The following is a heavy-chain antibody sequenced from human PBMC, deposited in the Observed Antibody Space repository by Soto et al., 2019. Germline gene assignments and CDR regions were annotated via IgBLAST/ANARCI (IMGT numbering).Heavy chain of an antibody. Sequence: GRSLRLSCAALGFTFSRYAMSWVLQAPGRGLAWVSTFSGPGGGTYYADSVKGRFTISRDNFKSSLYLQMSSLRAEDTAAYYCAKDRRYSYGYHYWGQGTLVTVSS. J-gene: IGHJ4*02. CDR3: AKDRRYSYGYHY. D-gene: IGHD5-18*01. CDR1: GFTFSRYA. V-gene: IGHV3-23*01. CDR2: FSGPGGGT.